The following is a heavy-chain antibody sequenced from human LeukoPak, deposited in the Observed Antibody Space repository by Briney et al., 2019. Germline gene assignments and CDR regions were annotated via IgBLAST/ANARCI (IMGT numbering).Heavy chain of an antibody. V-gene: IGHV3-23*01. CDR1: GFTFTSYA. Sequence: GGSLRLSCAASGFTFTSYAMSWVRQAPGKGLEWVSGISGGGDITYYADSVKGRFTISRDISKNTLYLQMNNLRAEDTAVYYCAEDERAAARFTAFDHWGQGTLVTVSS. D-gene: IGHD6-25*01. CDR2: ISGGGDIT. J-gene: IGHJ4*02. CDR3: AEDERAAARFTAFDH.